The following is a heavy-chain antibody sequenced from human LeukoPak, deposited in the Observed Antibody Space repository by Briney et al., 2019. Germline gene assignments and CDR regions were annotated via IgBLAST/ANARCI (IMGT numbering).Heavy chain of an antibody. Sequence: NPSETLSLTCAVYGGSFSGYYWSWIRQPPGKGLEWIGEINHSGSTNYNPSLKSRVTISVDRSKNQFSLKLSSVTAADTAVYYCARDSVLRYGMDVWGKGTTVTVSS. CDR3: ARDSVLRYGMDV. J-gene: IGHJ6*04. CDR1: GGSFSGYY. D-gene: IGHD3-3*01. V-gene: IGHV4-34*01. CDR2: INHSGST.